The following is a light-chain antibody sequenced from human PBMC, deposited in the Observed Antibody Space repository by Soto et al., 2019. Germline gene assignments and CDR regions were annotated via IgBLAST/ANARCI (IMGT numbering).Light chain of an antibody. Sequence: EIVLTQSPGTLSLSPGERATLSCRASQSVNSSYLSWYQQKPGQAPRLLIYGASSRATGIPDRFSGSGSGTDLTLTISRLEPEDFAVYYCQLYGSSPLYTFGQGTELEIK. CDR2: GAS. CDR3: QLYGSSPLYT. J-gene: IGKJ2*01. V-gene: IGKV3-20*01. CDR1: QSVNSSY.